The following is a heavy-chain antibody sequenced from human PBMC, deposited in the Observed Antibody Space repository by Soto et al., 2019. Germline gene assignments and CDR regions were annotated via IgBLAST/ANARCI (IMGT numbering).Heavy chain of an antibody. J-gene: IGHJ4*02. CDR2: ISAHNGNT. CDR1: GYAFTTYG. Sequence: QVHLVQSGAEVKKPGASVKVSCKGSGYAFTTYGITWVRQAPGQGLEWMGWISAHNGNTNYAQKLQGRVTVTRDTSTSTAYMELRSLRSDDTAVYYCARGRHGDYWGQGALVTIYS. V-gene: IGHV1-18*01. CDR3: ARGRHGDY.